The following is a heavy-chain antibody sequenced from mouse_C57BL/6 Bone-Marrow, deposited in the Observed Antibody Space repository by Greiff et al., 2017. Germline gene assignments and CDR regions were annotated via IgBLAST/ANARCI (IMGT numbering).Heavy chain of an antibody. V-gene: IGHV5-6*01. Sequence: EVQGVESGGDLVKPGGSLKLSCAASGLTFSSYGMSWVRQTPDKRLEWVATISSGGSYTYYPDSVKGRFTISRDNAKNTLYLQMSSLKSEDTAMYYCARRSYGNSYFDYWGQGTTLTVSS. CDR1: GLTFSSYG. CDR2: ISSGGSYT. J-gene: IGHJ2*01. CDR3: ARRSYGNSYFDY. D-gene: IGHD2-1*01.